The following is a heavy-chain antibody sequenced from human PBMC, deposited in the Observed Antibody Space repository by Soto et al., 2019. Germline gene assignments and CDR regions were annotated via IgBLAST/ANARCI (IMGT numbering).Heavy chain of an antibody. J-gene: IGHJ4*02. Sequence: PVGSLRLSCAASGFTFSRSDMRWVREAPGRGLEWFSTISCSGGTPYYADSVKGRFTISRDNSKNTLYLVLNSLRAEDTAVYYCAMGLAAAGPLDDWGQGTLVTVSS. CDR3: AMGLAAAGPLDD. CDR2: ISCSGGTP. D-gene: IGHD6-13*01. CDR1: GFTFSRSD. V-gene: IGHV3-23*01.